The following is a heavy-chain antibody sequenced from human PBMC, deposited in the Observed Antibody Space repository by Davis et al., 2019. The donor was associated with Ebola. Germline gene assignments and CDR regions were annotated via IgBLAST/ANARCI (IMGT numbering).Heavy chain of an antibody. Sequence: PGGSLRLSCKGSGYSFTSYWIGWVRQMPGKGLEWMGIIYPGDSDTRYSPSFQGQVTISADKSISTAYLQWSSLKASDTAMYYCARLRGYCSGGSCYSADAFDIWGQGTMVTVSS. D-gene: IGHD2-15*01. CDR1: GYSFTSYW. J-gene: IGHJ3*02. CDR3: ARLRGYCSGGSCYSADAFDI. CDR2: IYPGDSDT. V-gene: IGHV5-51*01.